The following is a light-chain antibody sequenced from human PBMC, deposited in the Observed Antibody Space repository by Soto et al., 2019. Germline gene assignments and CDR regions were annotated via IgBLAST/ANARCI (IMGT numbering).Light chain of an antibody. CDR2: GAS. Sequence: VLTQSPGTLSLSPGERATLSCRASQSVSSTYLAWYQQKPGQAPTLLIYGASTRATGIQDRFSGSGSGADFTLTISRLEPEDFSVYFCQLYGTSPPMYTFGQGTRLDIK. CDR3: QLYGTSPPMYT. J-gene: IGKJ2*01. V-gene: IGKV3-20*01. CDR1: QSVSSTY.